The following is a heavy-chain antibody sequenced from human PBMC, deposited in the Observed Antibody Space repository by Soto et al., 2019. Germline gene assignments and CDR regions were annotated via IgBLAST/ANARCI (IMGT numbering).Heavy chain of an antibody. Sequence: EVQLVESGGGLVQPGGSLRLSCAASGFTFSSYDMHWVRQATGKGLEWVSAIGTAGDTYYPGSVKGRFTISRENAKKSLYLQMNSLRAEDTAVYYCARKTMPGAFDIWGQGTMVTVSS. D-gene: IGHD2-2*01. CDR2: IGTAGDT. V-gene: IGHV3-13*01. CDR3: ARKTMPGAFDI. CDR1: GFTFSSYD. J-gene: IGHJ3*02.